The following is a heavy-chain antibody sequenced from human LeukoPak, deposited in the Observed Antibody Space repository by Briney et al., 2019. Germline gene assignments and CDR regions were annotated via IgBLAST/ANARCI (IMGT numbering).Heavy chain of an antibody. V-gene: IGHV4-59*01. J-gene: IGHJ4*02. CDR1: GGSISSYY. Sequence: SETLSLTCTVSGGSISSYYWSWIRQPPGKGLEWIAYIYYSGSTNYNPSLQSRVTISVDTSNNQFSLKLSFVTAADTAVYYCATYHFRGDTHYFDYWGQGILVTVSS. CDR2: IYYSGST. D-gene: IGHD3-10*02. CDR3: ATYHFRGDTHYFDY.